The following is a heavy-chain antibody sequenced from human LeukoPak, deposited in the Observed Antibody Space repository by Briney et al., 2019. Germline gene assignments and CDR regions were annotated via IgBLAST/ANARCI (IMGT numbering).Heavy chain of an antibody. CDR1: GFTFSSYW. J-gene: IGHJ4*02. V-gene: IGHV3-74*01. D-gene: IGHD3-22*01. CDR3: AKGGYYYDSSGYYY. Sequence: GGSLRLSCAASGFTFSSYWMHWVRQAPGKGLVWVSRINSDGSSTSYADSVKGRFTISRDNSKNTLYLQMNSLRAEDTAVYYCAKGGYYYDSSGYYYWGQGTLVTVSS. CDR2: INSDGSST.